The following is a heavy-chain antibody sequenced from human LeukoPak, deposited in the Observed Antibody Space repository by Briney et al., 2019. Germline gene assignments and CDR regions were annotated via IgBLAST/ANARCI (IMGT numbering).Heavy chain of an antibody. J-gene: IGHJ4*02. V-gene: IGHV3-66*01. CDR3: ARSTVTPPGYFDY. CDR1: GFTVSSNC. Sequence: GGSLRLSCAASGFTVSSNCMSWVRQAPGKGLEWVSVIYSGGSTYYADSVKGRFTISRDNSKNTLYLQMNSLRAEDTAVYYCARSTVTPPGYFDYWGQGTLVTVSS. CDR2: IYSGGST. D-gene: IGHD4-17*01.